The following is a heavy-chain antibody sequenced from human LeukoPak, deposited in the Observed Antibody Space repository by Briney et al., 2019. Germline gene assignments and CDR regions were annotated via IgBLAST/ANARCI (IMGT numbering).Heavy chain of an antibody. D-gene: IGHD3-22*01. CDR1: GGTFSSYA. J-gene: IGHJ4*02. CDR2: IIPIFGTA. CDR3: ASLNTYYYGSSGYYWNY. Sequence: SVKVSCKASGGTFSSYAISWVRQAPGQGLEWMGGIIPIFGTANYAQKFQGRVTITADESTSTAYMELSSLRSEDTAVYYCASLNTYYYGSSGYYWNYWGQGTLVTVSS. V-gene: IGHV1-69*01.